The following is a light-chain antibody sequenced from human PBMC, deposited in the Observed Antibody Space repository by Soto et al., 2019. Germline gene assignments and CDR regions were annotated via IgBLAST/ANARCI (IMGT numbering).Light chain of an antibody. V-gene: IGLV2-14*01. CDR2: EVT. CDR3: SSYTDSSTLGLYV. J-gene: IGLJ1*01. CDR1: ISDIGVYEY. Sequence: QSALTQPASVSGSPGQSITISCTGTISDIGVYEYVSWYQQHPGKAPRLMIYEVTYRPSGVSNRFSGSKSGSTASLTISGLQAEDEADYYCSSYTDSSTLGLYVFGTGTKVTV.